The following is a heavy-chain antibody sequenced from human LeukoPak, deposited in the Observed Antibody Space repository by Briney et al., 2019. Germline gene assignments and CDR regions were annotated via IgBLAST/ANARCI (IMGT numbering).Heavy chain of an antibody. J-gene: IGHJ4*02. V-gene: IGHV1-18*01. CDR2: ISAYNGNT. CDR3: ARDPPGNYYDSSGYSVDFDY. D-gene: IGHD3-22*01. Sequence: ASVKVSCKASGYTFTSYGISWVRQAPGQGLEWMGWISAYNGNTNYAQKLQGRVTMTTDTSTSTAYMELRSLRSDDTAVYYCARDPPGNYYDSSGYSVDFDYWGQGTLVTVSS. CDR1: GYTFTSYG.